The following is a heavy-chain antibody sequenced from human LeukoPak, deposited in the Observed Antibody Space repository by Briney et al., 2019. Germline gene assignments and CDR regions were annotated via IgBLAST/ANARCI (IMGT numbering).Heavy chain of an antibody. D-gene: IGHD2-21*01. V-gene: IGHV1-18*01. CDR2: ISAYNGNT. Sequence: GASVKVSCKASGYTFTSHGISWVRQAPGQGLEWMGWISAYNGNTNYAQNLQGRVTMTTDTSASTVYMELRSLRSDDTAVYYCARVAYCGGDCYTTYFDYWGQGTLVTVSS. J-gene: IGHJ4*02. CDR3: ARVAYCGGDCYTTYFDY. CDR1: GYTFTSHG.